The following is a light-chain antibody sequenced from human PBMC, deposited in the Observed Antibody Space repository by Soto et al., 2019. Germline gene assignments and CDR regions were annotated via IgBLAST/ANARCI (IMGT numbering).Light chain of an antibody. CDR2: DVS. J-gene: IGLJ1*01. CDR1: SSDVGGYNY. V-gene: IGLV2-14*03. Sequence: QSVLTQPASVSGSPGQSITISCTGTSSDVGGYNYVSWYQHHPGKAPKLLIYDVSNRPSGISNRFSGSKSDNTASLTISGLQPEDGADYYCSSYTTSNTRQIVFGTGTKVTV. CDR3: SSYTTSNTRQIV.